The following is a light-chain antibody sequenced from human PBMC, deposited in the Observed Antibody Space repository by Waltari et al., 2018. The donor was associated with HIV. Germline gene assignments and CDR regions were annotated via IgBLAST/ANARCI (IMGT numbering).Light chain of an antibody. V-gene: IGKV1-5*03. CDR3: QQYNSYWT. J-gene: IGKJ1*01. CDR2: KAS. CDR1: QSISSW. Sequence: DIQITQSPSTVSASVGDRVTSACRASQSISSWLAWYQQKPEKAPKLLIYKASGLESGVPSRFSGSGSGTEFTLTISSLQPDDFATYYCQQYNSYWTFGQGTKVEIK.